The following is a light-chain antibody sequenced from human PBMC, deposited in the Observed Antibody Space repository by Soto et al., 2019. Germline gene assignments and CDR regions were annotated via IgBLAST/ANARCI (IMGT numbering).Light chain of an antibody. CDR3: AAWDDSLNGVV. CDR2: GDT. V-gene: IGLV1-44*01. CDR1: TSNIGTYT. J-gene: IGLJ2*01. Sequence: QSVLTQSPSVSGTPGQGVTISCSGGTSNIGTYTVNWYQQLPGTAPKVLIYGDTQRPSGVADRFSGSKSGTSASLAISGLQSEDEADYYCAAWDDSLNGVVFGGGTKVTVL.